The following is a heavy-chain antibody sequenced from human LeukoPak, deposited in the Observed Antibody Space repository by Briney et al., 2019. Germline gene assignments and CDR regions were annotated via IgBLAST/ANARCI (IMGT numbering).Heavy chain of an antibody. D-gene: IGHD4-17*01. CDR2: INVGNGNT. V-gene: IGHV1-3*01. CDR3: ARGTGDPLDF. Sequence: ASVKVSCKASGYTFTSYAMHWVRQAPGQRLEWMGWINVGNGNTKYSQKFQGRVTITRDTSASTAYMELSSLRSEDTAVYYCARGTGDPLDFWGQGTLVTVSS. CDR1: GYTFTSYA. J-gene: IGHJ4*02.